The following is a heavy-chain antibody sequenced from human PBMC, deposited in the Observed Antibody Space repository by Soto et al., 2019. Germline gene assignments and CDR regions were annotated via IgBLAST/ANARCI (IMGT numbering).Heavy chain of an antibody. D-gene: IGHD1-26*01. CDR2: IKQDGSAE. V-gene: IGHV3-7*01. Sequence: LRLSFSTSGFSFTTYYMSWVRQAPGQGLEWVANIKQDGSAETYLDSVKGRFTISRDNAKNSLYLQMNSLRVEDTAVYYFVRECRWADTPSTWLGHWVQVALVTFS. CDR1: GFSFTTYY. J-gene: IGHJ5*02. CDR3: VRECRWADTPSTWLGH.